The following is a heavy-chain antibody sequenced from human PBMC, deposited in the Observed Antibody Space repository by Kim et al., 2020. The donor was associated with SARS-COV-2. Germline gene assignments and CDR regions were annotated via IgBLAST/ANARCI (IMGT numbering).Heavy chain of an antibody. D-gene: IGHD2-15*01. J-gene: IGHJ4*02. V-gene: IGHV3-15*01. CDR3: STADRSILDY. Sequence: GTTDFATPVKGRFAISRYDSKTTFYLLMNGLKTEDTAVYYCSTADRSILDYWGQGALVTVSS. CDR2: GTT.